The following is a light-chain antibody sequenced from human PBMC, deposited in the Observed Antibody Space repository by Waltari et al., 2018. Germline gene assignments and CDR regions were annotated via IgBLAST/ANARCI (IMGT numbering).Light chain of an antibody. CDR3: QQYGTLPRT. CDR2: GSF. CDR1: QTLSSNS. J-gene: IGKJ1*01. V-gene: IGKV3-20*01. Sequence: ELVLTQSPGTLSLSPGERATLSCRASQTLSSNSLAWYQQKPGQAPRLIIYGSFNRATGIPDRFSGSGSGTDFNLTIIRLEPEDFAVYYCQQYGTLPRTFGQGTKVELK.